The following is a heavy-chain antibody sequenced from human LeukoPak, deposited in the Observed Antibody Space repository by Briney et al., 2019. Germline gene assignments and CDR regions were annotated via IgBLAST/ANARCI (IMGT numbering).Heavy chain of an antibody. CDR1: GFTFSSYD. D-gene: IGHD3-16*01. CDR2: VGTAGDT. J-gene: IGHJ4*02. CDR3: ARGGSYGSFGFDY. Sequence: GGSLRLSCAASGFTFSSYDMHWVRQATGKGLEWVSAVGTAGDTYYPGSVKGRFTISRENAKNSLYLQMNSLRAGDTAVYYCARGGSYGSFGFDYWGQGTLVTVSS. V-gene: IGHV3-13*01.